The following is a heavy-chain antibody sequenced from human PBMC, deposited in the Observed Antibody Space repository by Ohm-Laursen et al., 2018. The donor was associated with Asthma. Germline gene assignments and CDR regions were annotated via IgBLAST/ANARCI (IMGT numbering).Heavy chain of an antibody. V-gene: IGHV4-31*03. CDR3: ARGAFYYESTGYYFFDH. CDR2: IYYSGLT. CDR1: GDSINSGNNY. Sequence: SQTLSLTCPVSGDSINSGNNYWSWIRQHPGKGLEWIGYIYYSGLTYSNPSLRSRVTLSVDTSTNQFSLNLTSMTAADTAVYYCARGAFYYESTGYYFFDHWGQGALVTVSS. J-gene: IGHJ4*02. D-gene: IGHD3-22*01.